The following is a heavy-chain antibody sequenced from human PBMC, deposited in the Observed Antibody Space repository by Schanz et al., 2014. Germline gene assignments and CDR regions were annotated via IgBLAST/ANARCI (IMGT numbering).Heavy chain of an antibody. CDR3: ARDNSHWLVDY. CDR2: ISGSGGST. J-gene: IGHJ4*02. D-gene: IGHD6-19*01. CDR1: GFTFSSYA. V-gene: IGHV3-23*04. Sequence: VQLVESGGGVVQPGRSLRLSCAASGFTFSSYAMSWVRQAPGKGLEWVSAISGSGGSTYYADSVKGRFTISRDNSNKTVDLQMNSLRPEDTALYYCARDNSHWLVDYWGQGTLVNVSS.